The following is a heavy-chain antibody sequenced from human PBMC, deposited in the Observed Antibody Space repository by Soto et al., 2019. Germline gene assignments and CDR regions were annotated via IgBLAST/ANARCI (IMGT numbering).Heavy chain of an antibody. CDR3: ARGSLQFDP. Sequence: SETLSLTCTVSGGSLNNYYWSWIRHPAGKGLEWIGRIYTTGNTNYKSSLRSRVTMSVDTSKNQFSLKLRFLTAADTAMYYCARGSLQFDPWGQGTLVTVSS. V-gene: IGHV4-4*07. J-gene: IGHJ5*02. CDR2: IYTTGNT. CDR1: GGSLNNYY.